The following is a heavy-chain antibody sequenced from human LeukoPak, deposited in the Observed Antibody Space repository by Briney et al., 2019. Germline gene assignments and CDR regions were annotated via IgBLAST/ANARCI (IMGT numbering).Heavy chain of an antibody. V-gene: IGHV1-69*13. Sequence: ASVKVSCKVSGYTLTELSMHWVRQAPGQGLEWMGGIIPIFGTANYAQKFQGRVTITADESTSTAYMELSSLRSEDTAVYYCARDGRLLAGEFDYWGQGTLVTVSS. CDR2: IIPIFGTA. J-gene: IGHJ4*02. CDR1: GYTLTELS. CDR3: ARDGRLLAGEFDY. D-gene: IGHD3-10*01.